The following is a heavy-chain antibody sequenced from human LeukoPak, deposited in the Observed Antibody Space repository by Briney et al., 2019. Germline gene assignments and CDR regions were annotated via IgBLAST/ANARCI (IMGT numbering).Heavy chain of an antibody. J-gene: IGHJ4*02. Sequence: PGGSLRLSCAASGFTFSNYSMNWVRQAPGKGLEWVSSISSSSSYIYYADSVKGRFTISRDNAKNSLYLQMNSLRAEDTAVYYCARDPVVVLAATLPDYWGQGTLVTVSS. CDR2: ISSSSSYI. CDR3: ARDPVVVLAATLPDY. D-gene: IGHD2-15*01. CDR1: GFTFSNYS. V-gene: IGHV3-21*01.